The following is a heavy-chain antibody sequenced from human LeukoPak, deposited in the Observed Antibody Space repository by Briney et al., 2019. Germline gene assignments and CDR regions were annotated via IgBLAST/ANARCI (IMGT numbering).Heavy chain of an antibody. D-gene: IGHD1-26*01. J-gene: IGHJ4*02. CDR1: GYTFTNYG. Sequence: ASVKVSCKASGYTFTNYGVSWVRQAPGHGLEWMGWIIVYNGNTNYAQSLQGRVTMTTDTSTSTAYMELRSLRSDDTAVYYCARVIVGATSGDYWGQGTLVTVSS. V-gene: IGHV1-18*01. CDR3: ARVIVGATSGDY. CDR2: IIVYNGNT.